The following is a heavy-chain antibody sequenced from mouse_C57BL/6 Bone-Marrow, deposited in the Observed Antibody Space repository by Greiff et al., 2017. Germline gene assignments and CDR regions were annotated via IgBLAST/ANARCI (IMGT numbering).Heavy chain of an antibody. CDR3: AREENYFDV. CDR1: GYTFTSYG. CDR2: IYPRSGNT. V-gene: IGHV1-81*01. Sequence: VMLVESGAELARPGASVKLSCKASGYTFTSYGISWVKQRTGQGLEWIGEIYPRSGNTYYNEKFKGKATLTADKSSSTAYMELRSLTSEDSAVYFCAREENYFDVWGTGTTVTVSS. J-gene: IGHJ1*03.